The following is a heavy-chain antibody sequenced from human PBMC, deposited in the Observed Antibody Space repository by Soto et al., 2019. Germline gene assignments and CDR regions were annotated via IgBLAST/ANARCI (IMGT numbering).Heavy chain of an antibody. Sequence: SVKVSCKASGGTFSSYTISWVRQAPGQGLEWMGRIIPILGIANYAQKFQGRVTITADKSTSTAYMELSSLRSEDTAVYYCAREDDSSGYHRLWFDPWGQGTLVTVSS. V-gene: IGHV1-69*04. CDR3: AREDDSSGYHRLWFDP. CDR2: IIPILGIA. D-gene: IGHD3-22*01. J-gene: IGHJ5*02. CDR1: GGTFSSYT.